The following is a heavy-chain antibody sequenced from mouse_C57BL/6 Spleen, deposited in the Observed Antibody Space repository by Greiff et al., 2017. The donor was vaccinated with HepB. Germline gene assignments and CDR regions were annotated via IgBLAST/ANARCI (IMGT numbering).Heavy chain of an antibody. CDR1: GFSLTSYG. Sequence: VKVVESGPGLVAPSQSLSITCTVSGFSLTSYGVDWVRQPPGKGLEWLGVIGGGGSTNYNSALMSRLSISKDNSKSQVFLKMNSLQTDDTAMYYCAAHYSNYQGYAMDYWGQGTSVTVSS. V-gene: IGHV2-9*01. CDR3: AAHYSNYQGYAMDY. J-gene: IGHJ4*01. CDR2: IGGGGST. D-gene: IGHD2-5*01.